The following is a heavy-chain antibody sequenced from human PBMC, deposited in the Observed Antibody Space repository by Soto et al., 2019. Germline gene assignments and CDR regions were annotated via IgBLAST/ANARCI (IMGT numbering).Heavy chain of an antibody. CDR2: IKSKTDGGTT. Sequence: GGSLRLSCAASGFTFSNAWMSWVRQAPGKGLEWVGRIKSKTDGGTTDYAAPVKGRFTISRDDSKNTLYLQMNSLKTEDTAVYYCTTGPMVVVAATTRIKKLFDYWGQGTLVTVSS. J-gene: IGHJ4*02. V-gene: IGHV3-15*01. D-gene: IGHD2-15*01. CDR1: GFTFSNAW. CDR3: TTGPMVVVAATTRIKKLFDY.